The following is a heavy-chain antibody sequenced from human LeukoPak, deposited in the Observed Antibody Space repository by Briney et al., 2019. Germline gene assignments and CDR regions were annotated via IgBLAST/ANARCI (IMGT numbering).Heavy chain of an antibody. D-gene: IGHD4-17*01. CDR1: GDSLTSGSRY. CDR2: FYSSTRT. V-gene: IGHV4-61*09. J-gene: IGHJ6*04. CDR3: ARCMSELDYGDYAYYYHMDV. Sequence: SETLPLTCTVSGDSLTSGSRYWSWIRQPAGKGLEWIGHFYSSTRTTYNPSLESRVTISGDTAKNQFSLKLDSVTAADTAVYFCARCMSELDYGDYAYYYHMDVWGKGTTATVSS.